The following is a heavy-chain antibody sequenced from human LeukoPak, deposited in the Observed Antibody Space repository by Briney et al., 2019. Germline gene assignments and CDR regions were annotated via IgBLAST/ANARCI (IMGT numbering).Heavy chain of an antibody. V-gene: IGHV1-3*01. D-gene: IGHD5-12*01. Sequence: GASVKVSCKASGYTFTSYAMHWVRQAPGQRLEWMGWINAGNGNTKHSQKFQGRVTITRDTSASTAYMELSSLRSEDTAVYYCARDMGRISEGYDPWAFDYWGQGTLVTVSS. CDR2: INAGNGNT. CDR3: ARDMGRISEGYDPWAFDY. J-gene: IGHJ4*02. CDR1: GYTFTSYA.